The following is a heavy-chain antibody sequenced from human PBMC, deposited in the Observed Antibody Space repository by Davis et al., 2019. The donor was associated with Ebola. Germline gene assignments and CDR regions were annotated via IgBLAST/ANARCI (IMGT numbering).Heavy chain of an antibody. Sequence: SETLSLTCAVYGGSFSGYYWSWIRQPPGKGLEWIGEINHSGSTNYNPSLKTRVTISVDTSKNQFSLKLSSVTAADTAVYYCARGRRYSGYERYDYWGQGTLVTVSS. CDR1: GGSFSGYY. V-gene: IGHV4-34*01. D-gene: IGHD5-12*01. CDR3: ARGRRYSGYERYDY. J-gene: IGHJ4*02. CDR2: INHSGST.